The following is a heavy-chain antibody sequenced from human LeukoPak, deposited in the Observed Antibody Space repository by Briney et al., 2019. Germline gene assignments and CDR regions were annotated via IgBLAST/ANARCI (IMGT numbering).Heavy chain of an antibody. CDR1: GFTVSSNS. D-gene: IGHD3-10*01. V-gene: IGHV3-53*01. CDR2: IYSDNT. Sequence: GGSLRLSCAASGFTVSSNSMSWVRQAPGKGLEWVSFIYSDNTHYSDSVKGRFTISRDNSKNTLYLQMNSLRAEDTAVYYCARGRRYYGSGSYSFDYWGQGTLVTVSS. CDR3: ARGRRYYGSGSYSFDY. J-gene: IGHJ4*02.